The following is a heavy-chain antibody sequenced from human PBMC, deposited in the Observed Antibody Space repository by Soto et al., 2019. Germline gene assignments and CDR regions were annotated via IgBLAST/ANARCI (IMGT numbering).Heavy chain of an antibody. CDR3: ARVAWLVTPPSDD. V-gene: IGHV4-31*03. D-gene: IGHD6-6*01. CDR2: IHYSGST. Sequence: QVQLQESGPGLVKPSQTLSLTCTVSGGSISSGPYYWSWIRHHPGQGLEWIGYIHYSGSTYYNPSRSGRLXMSKATPENQFSLELSSVTAADTAVYYCARVAWLVTPPSDDWGQGTLVTVSS. CDR1: GGSISSGPYY. J-gene: IGHJ4*02.